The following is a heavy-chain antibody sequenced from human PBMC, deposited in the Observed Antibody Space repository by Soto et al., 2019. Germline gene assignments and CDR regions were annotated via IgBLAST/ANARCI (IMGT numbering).Heavy chain of an antibody. CDR1: GGSFSGYY. D-gene: IGHD3-22*01. CDR3: ARCTAMIVVVERDAPDKYYLDY. CDR2: INHSGST. Sequence: SETLSLTCAVYGGSFSGYYWSWIRQPQGKXLEWIGEINHSGSTNYNPSLKSRVTISVDTSKNQFSLKLSSLTAADTAVYYCARCTAMIVVVERDAPDKYYLDYRGQGTQVTVSS. J-gene: IGHJ4*02. V-gene: IGHV4-34*01.